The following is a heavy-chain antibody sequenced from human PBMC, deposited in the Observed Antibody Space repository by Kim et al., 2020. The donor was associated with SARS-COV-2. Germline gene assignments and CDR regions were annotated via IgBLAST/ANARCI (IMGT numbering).Heavy chain of an antibody. D-gene: IGHD3-22*01. J-gene: IGHJ4*02. CDR3: ARLNYYDSSGYYEFDY. V-gene: IGHV4-39*01. Sequence: SLKARVTLSVDTSKNPFSLKLSSVTAADTAVYYCARLNYYDSSGYYEFDYWGQGTLVTVSS.